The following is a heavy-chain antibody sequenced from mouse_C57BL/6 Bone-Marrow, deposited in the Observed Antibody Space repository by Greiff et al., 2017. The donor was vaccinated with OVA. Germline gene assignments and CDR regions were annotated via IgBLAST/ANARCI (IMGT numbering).Heavy chain of an antibody. D-gene: IGHD1-1*01. J-gene: IGHJ3*01. CDR2: IYPGSGST. CDR1: GYTFTSYW. V-gene: IGHV1-55*01. Sequence: VQLQQPGAELVKPGASVKMSCKASGYTFTSYWITWVKQRPGQGLEWIGDIYPGSGSTNYNEKFKSKATLTVDTSSSTAYMQLSSLTSEDSAVYYCASDYYGSSPAWFAYWGQGTLVTVSA. CDR3: ASDYYGSSPAWFAY.